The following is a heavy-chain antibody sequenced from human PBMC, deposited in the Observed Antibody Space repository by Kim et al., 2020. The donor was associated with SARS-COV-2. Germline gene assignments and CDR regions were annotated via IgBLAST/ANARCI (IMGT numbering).Heavy chain of an antibody. J-gene: IGHJ5*01. Sequence: GGGTYSAAAVKGRFTVSRDDSKNRVYLQMSSRRAEDTAGYFCAKGHNCDSWGQGTLVTVSS. CDR3: AKGHNCDS. CDR2: GGGT. D-gene: IGHD1-1*01. V-gene: IGHV3-23*01.